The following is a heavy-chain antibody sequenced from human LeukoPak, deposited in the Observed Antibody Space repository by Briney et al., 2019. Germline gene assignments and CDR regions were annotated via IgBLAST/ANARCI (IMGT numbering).Heavy chain of an antibody. D-gene: IGHD6-19*01. Sequence: QPGGSLRLSCAASGFTFSSYAMSWVRQAPGKGLEWVSAISGSGGSTYYADSVKGRFTTSRDNSKNTLYLQMNSLRAEDTAVYYCAKDGLYSSGWPTGKDYWGQGTLVTVSS. CDR2: ISGSGGST. J-gene: IGHJ4*02. CDR3: AKDGLYSSGWPTGKDY. V-gene: IGHV3-23*01. CDR1: GFTFSSYA.